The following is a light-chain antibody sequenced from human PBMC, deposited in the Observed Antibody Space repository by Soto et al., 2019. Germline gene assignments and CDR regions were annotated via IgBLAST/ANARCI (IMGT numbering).Light chain of an antibody. J-gene: IGKJ4*01. V-gene: IGKV3-20*01. Sequence: EIVLTQSPGTLSLSPGERATLSCRASKSVSSSYLAWYQQKPGQAPRLLLYGASSRATGIPDRFSGSGSGTDFTLTISRLEPEDFAVYFCQQYGSSPLTFGGGTKVESK. CDR2: GAS. CDR3: QQYGSSPLT. CDR1: KSVSSSY.